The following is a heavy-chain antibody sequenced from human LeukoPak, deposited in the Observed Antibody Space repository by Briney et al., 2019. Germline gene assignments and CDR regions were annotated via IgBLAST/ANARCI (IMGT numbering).Heavy chain of an antibody. CDR3: ARGGLAVAGVDY. Sequence: ASVKVSCKASGYTFTGYYMHWVRQAPGQGLEWMGWINPNSGGTNYAQKFQGRVTMTRDTSASTAYMELSSLRSEDMAVYYCARGGLAVAGVDYWGQGTLVTVSS. CDR2: INPNSGGT. D-gene: IGHD6-19*01. J-gene: IGHJ4*02. V-gene: IGHV1-2*02. CDR1: GYTFTGYY.